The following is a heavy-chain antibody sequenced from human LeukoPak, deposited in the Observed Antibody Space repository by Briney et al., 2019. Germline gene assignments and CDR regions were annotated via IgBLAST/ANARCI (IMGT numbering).Heavy chain of an antibody. CDR1: GFTFSSYA. V-gene: IGHV3-30-3*01. CDR2: ISYDGSNK. J-gene: IGHJ4*02. CDR3: ARERYYYDSSGSNTWEYYFDY. D-gene: IGHD3-22*01. Sequence: GGSLRLSCAASGFTFSSYAMHWVRQAPGKGLEWVAVISYDGSNKYYADSVKGRFTISRDNSKNTLYLQMNSLRAEDTAVYYCARERYYYDSSGSNTWEYYFDYWGQGTLVTVSS.